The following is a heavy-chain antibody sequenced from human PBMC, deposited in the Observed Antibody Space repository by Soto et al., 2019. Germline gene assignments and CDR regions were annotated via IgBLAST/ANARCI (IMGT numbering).Heavy chain of an antibody. CDR3: AKLTAA. Sequence: GALRLSCAASGFTFSAYVMSWVRQAPGKGLEWVSSVTSSGGGTYYADSVKGRFTVSRDNSKNTVYLQMNSLRDEDTAVYYCAKLTAAWGQGTLVTVSS. D-gene: IGHD6-13*01. J-gene: IGHJ4*02. CDR2: VTSSGGGT. V-gene: IGHV3-23*01. CDR1: GFTFSAYV.